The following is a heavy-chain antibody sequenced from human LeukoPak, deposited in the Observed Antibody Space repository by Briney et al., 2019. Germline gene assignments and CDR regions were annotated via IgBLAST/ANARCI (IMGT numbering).Heavy chain of an antibody. CDR1: GFTFSSYA. V-gene: IGHV3-23*01. D-gene: IGHD2-15*01. Sequence: GGSLRLSCAASGFTFSSYAMSWVRQAPGKGLEWVSAISGSGGSTYYADSVKGRFTISRDNSKNTLYLQMNSLRAEDTAVYYCARVVAGHDAFDIWGQGTMVTVSS. CDR2: ISGSGGST. J-gene: IGHJ3*02. CDR3: ARVVAGHDAFDI.